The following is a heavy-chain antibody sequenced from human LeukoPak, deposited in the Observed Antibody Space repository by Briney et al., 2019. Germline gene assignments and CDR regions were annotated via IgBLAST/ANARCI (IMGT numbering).Heavy chain of an antibody. CDR3: ARGTIDSSGQENDY. J-gene: IGHJ4*02. D-gene: IGHD3-22*01. Sequence: ASVKVSCKASGGTFSSYAISWVRQAPGQGLEWMGGIIPIFGTANYAQKFQGRVTMTRNTSISTAYMELSSLRSEDTAVYYCARGTIDSSGQENDYWGQGTLVTVSS. CDR1: GGTFSSYA. CDR2: IIPIFGTA. V-gene: IGHV1-69*05.